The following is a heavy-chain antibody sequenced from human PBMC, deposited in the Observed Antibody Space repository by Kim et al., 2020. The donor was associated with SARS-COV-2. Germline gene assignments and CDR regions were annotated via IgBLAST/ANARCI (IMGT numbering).Heavy chain of an antibody. J-gene: IGHJ4*02. CDR2: IKSKTDGWTT. Sequence: GGSLRLSCAASGLIFNNACMTWVRQAPGKGLEWVGRIKSKTDGWTTDYAAPVKGRFTVPRDDQKTSLYLQMNSLRMEAIAVCYCTTQGILPGDWGQGTLV. V-gene: IGHV3-15*01. CDR1: GLIFNNAC. D-gene: IGHD3-9*01. CDR3: TTQGILPGD.